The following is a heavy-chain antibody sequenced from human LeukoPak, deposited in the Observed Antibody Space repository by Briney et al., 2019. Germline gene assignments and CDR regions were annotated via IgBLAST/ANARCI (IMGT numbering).Heavy chain of an antibody. V-gene: IGHV4-4*09. Sequence: PSETLSLTCAVSAASISNYYWSWIRQAPGKGLEWIGYISTSGSTNYNPSLKSRVSISLDTSKNRFSLNLNFVTAADTAVYYCARLWFGEFRGVNWFDPWGQGTLVTVSS. CDR2: ISTSGST. CDR1: AASISNYY. D-gene: IGHD3-10*01. CDR3: ARLWFGEFRGVNWFDP. J-gene: IGHJ5*02.